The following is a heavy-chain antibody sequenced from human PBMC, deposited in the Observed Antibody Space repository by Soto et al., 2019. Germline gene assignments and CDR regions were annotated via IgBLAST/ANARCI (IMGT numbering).Heavy chain of an antibody. J-gene: IGHJ4*02. V-gene: IGHV1-3*01. CDR2: INAGNGNT. Sequence: EASVKVSCKASGYTFTSYGISWVRQAPGQRLEWMGWINAGNGNTKYSQKFQGRVTITRDTSASTAYMELSSLRSEDTAVYYCARGGPPIDYWGQGTLVTVSS. D-gene: IGHD3-10*01. CDR3: ARGGPPIDY. CDR1: GYTFTSYG.